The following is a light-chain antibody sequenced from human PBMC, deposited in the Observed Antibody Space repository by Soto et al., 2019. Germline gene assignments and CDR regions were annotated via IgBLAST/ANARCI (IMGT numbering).Light chain of an antibody. Sequence: GQGVALSCAGTSSNIGAGYDVHWYQHLPGTAPKLLIFGNINRPAGVPDRFSGSKSGTSASLAITGLQAADEGYYYCQTYDTGVSGSIFGGGSKVTVL. J-gene: IGLJ2*01. CDR3: QTYDTGVSGSI. CDR2: GNI. CDR1: SSNIGAGYD. V-gene: IGLV1-40*01.